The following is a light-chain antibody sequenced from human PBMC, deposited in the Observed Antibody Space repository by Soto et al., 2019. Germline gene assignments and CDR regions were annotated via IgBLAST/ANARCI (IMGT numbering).Light chain of an antibody. J-gene: IGKJ5*01. CDR1: EGIVNY. CDR3: QQLFRYPLA. CDR2: GAC. Sequence: IQLTQSPSSLSASVGDRVTITCRASEGIVNYLAWYQQQPGKAPKLLISGACTLQGGVPSRFTGSGSGTDFTLTINSLQPEDFATYHCQQLFRYPLAFGQGTRLEIK. V-gene: IGKV1-9*01.